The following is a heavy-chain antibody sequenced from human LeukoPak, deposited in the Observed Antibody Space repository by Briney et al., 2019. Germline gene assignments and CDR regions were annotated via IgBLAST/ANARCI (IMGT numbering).Heavy chain of an antibody. Sequence: PGGSLRLSCAASGFTFSSYEMNWVRQAPGKGLEWVSYISSSGNTIYYADSVKGRFTISRDNAKNSLYLQMNSLRAEDTAVYYCARGPIEGYAHFDYWDQGTLVTVSS. J-gene: IGHJ4*02. CDR2: ISSSGNTI. CDR3: ARGPIEGYAHFDY. CDR1: GFTFSSYE. D-gene: IGHD5-24*01. V-gene: IGHV3-48*03.